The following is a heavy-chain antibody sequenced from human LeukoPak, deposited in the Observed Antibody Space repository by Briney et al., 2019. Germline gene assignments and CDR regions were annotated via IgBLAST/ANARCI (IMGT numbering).Heavy chain of an antibody. CDR3: AKFVTEAGYCSGGSCYPGAFDI. J-gene: IGHJ3*02. CDR1: GFTFSSYG. CDR2: ISYDGSNK. V-gene: IGHV3-30*18. D-gene: IGHD2-15*01. Sequence: GALRLSCAAAGFTFSSYGMHWVRQAPGKGLEWVAVISYDGSNKYYADSVKGRFTISRDNSKNTLYLQMNSLRAEDTAVYYCAKFVTEAGYCSGGSCYPGAFDIWGQGTMVTVSS.